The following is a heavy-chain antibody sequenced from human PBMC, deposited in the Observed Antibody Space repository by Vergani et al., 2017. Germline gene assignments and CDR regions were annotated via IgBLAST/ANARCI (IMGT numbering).Heavy chain of an antibody. D-gene: IGHD1-1*01. CDR1: EYSFGNYW. CDR2: IYPADSDT. V-gene: IGHV5-51*01. J-gene: IGHJ4*02. Sequence: EVELVQSGPEMRKPGESLKISCKGSEYSFGNYWIGWVRQMPGKGLELMGIIYPADSDTRYSPSFQGQVTISADKSISTAFLQWDSLKASDTALYYCARHTTYTDSWGQGTLVTFSS. CDR3: ARHTTYTDS.